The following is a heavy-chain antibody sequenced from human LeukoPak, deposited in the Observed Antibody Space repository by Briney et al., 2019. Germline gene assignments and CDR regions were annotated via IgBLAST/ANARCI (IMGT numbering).Heavy chain of an antibody. CDR2: IKSDGST. V-gene: IGHV3-74*01. CDR3: ARAPSEIGGYYPEYFRH. J-gene: IGHJ1*01. CDR1: GFSFSDYY. D-gene: IGHD3-22*01. Sequence: GGSLRLSCVASGFSFSDYYISWIRQAPGKGLVWVSRIKSDGSTNYADSVKGRFTISRDNAKNTVSLQMNSLRAEDTGVYFCARAPSEIGGYYPEYFRHWGQGTLVTVSS.